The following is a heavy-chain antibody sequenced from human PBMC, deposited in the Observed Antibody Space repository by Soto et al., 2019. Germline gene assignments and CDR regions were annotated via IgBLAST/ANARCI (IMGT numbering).Heavy chain of an antibody. V-gene: IGHV3-9*01. J-gene: IGHJ6*03. CDR1: GFTLEDYA. CDR3: AKAPHKYYYYYMDV. Sequence: EVQLVESGGGWLQPGRSLRLSCPASGFTLEDYAMNWFRKPPGKGLGWVPGISGNSGSIGYADSGKGRFTISRDNAKNSLYLQMNSLRAEDTALYYCAKAPHKYYYYYMDVWGKGTTVTVSS. CDR2: ISGNSGSI.